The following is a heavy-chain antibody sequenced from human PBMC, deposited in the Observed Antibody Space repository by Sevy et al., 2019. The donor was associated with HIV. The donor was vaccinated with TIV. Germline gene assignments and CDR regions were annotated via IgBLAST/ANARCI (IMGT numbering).Heavy chain of an antibody. CDR1: GYTVTSYY. D-gene: IGHD3-10*01. V-gene: IGHV1-46*01. J-gene: IGHJ6*02. CDR3: ARANTMVRGVRGYYYYGMDV. CDR2: INPSGGST. Sequence: ASVKVSCKASGYTVTSYYMHWVRQAPGQGLEWMGIINPSGGSTSYAQKFQGRVTMTRDTSTSTVYMELSSLRSEDTAVYYCARANTMVRGVRGYYYYGMDVWGQGTTVTVSS.